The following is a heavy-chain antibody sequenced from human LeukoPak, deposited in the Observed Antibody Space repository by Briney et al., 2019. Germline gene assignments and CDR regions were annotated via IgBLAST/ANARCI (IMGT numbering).Heavy chain of an antibody. D-gene: IGHD6-13*01. J-gene: IGHJ4*02. V-gene: IGHV3-23*01. CDR2: ISGSGGCT. CDR3: AKTTTGYSSSRYPGWPAAY. Sequence: PGGSLRLSCAASGFTFSSYAVRGVRQAPGEGVVGVSAISGSGGCTYYAGAVKSRFTISRDNSKNTRYLQMNSLSTEDTAVYYCAKTTTGYSSSRYPGWPAAYWGQGTLVTVSS. CDR1: GFTFSSYA.